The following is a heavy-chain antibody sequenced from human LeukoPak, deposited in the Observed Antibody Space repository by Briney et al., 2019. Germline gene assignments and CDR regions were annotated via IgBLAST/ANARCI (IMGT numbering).Heavy chain of an antibody. D-gene: IGHD6-19*01. CDR2: IYASGST. J-gene: IGHJ4*02. Sequence: SETLSLTITVSSGSISSYYWSWIRQPAGRGLEWIGRIYASGSTNYNPSLKSRVTISVDTFKNQLSLKLSSVTAADTAVYYCARKGVAGTYFDYWGQGTLVTVSS. V-gene: IGHV4-4*07. CDR1: SGSISSYY. CDR3: ARKGVAGTYFDY.